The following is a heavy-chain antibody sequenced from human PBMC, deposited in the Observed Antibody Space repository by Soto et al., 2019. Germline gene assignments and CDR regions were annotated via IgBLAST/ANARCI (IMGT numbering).Heavy chain of an antibody. CDR1: GVSISSHY. J-gene: IGHJ4*02. Sequence: SETLSLTCSVSGVSISSHYWSWIRQPPGKGLEWIGYFHYSGSTNQNPSLKSRVTMSIDTSKNQFSLKLSSMTAADTAIYYCARGPYYYDSHGVDYWGRGTLVTVSS. V-gene: IGHV4-59*11. CDR3: ARGPYYYDSHGVDY. CDR2: FHYSGST. D-gene: IGHD3-22*01.